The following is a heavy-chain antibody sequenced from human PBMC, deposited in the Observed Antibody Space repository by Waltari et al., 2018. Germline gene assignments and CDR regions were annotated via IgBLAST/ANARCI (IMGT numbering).Heavy chain of an antibody. CDR2: ISSSGSTI. J-gene: IGHJ3*02. CDR3: ASLQETYDLDAFVI. Sequence: EVQLVESVGGLVQPGGSLRLSCAASGFTFSSYEMNWVLKAPGKGLEWVSYISSSGSTIYYADSVKGRFTISRDNAKNSLYLQMNSLRAEDTAVYYCASLQETYDLDAFVIWGQGTMVTVSS. CDR1: GFTFSSYE. D-gene: IGHD3-22*01. V-gene: IGHV3-48*03.